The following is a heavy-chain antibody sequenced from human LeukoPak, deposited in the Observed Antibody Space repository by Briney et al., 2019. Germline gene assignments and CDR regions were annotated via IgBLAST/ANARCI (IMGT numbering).Heavy chain of an antibody. CDR2: IIPIFGTA. V-gene: IGHV1-69*05. Sequence: SVKVSCKASGGTFSSYAISWVRQAPGQGLEWMGGIIPIFGTANYAQKFQGRVTITTDESTSTAYMELSSLRSEDTAVYYRARAPWDGDLFTFDYWGQGTLVTVSS. CDR3: ARAPWDGDLFTFDY. CDR1: GGTFSSYA. J-gene: IGHJ4*02. D-gene: IGHD4-17*01.